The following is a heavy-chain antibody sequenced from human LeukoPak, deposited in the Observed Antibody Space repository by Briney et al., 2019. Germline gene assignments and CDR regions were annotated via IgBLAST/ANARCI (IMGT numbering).Heavy chain of an antibody. Sequence: GASVKVSCKTSGYTFIGHYIHWVRQAPGQGLEWMGWINPKNGGANYAPRFRGRVTMTRDRPTSTVYMELTRLTSDDTAVYYCARASFWESPVNWFDPWGQGTLVTVSS. J-gene: IGHJ5*02. CDR1: GYTFIGHY. V-gene: IGHV1-2*07. D-gene: IGHD3-16*01. CDR3: ARASFWESPVNWFDP. CDR2: INPKNGGA.